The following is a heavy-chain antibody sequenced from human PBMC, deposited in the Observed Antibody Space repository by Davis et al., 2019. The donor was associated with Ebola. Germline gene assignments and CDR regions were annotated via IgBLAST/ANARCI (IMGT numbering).Heavy chain of an antibody. V-gene: IGHV4-39*07. D-gene: IGHD2-2*01. CDR2: IYYSGST. J-gene: IGHJ5*02. CDR1: GGSISSYY. CDR3: ARVRGYCSSTSCYNWFDP. Sequence: PSETLSLTCTVSGGSISSYYWGWIRQPPGKGLEWIGSIYYSGSTYYNPSLKSRVTISVDTSKNQFSLKLSSVTAADTAVYYCARVRGYCSSTSCYNWFDPWGQGTLVTVSS.